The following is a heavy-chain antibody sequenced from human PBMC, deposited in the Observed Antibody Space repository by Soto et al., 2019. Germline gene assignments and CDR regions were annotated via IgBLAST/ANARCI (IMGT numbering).Heavy chain of an antibody. V-gene: IGHV1-18*01. CDR1: GYTFTNYG. Sequence: QVQLVQSGAEVKKPGASVKVSCKASGYTFTNYGISWVRQAPGKGLEWMGWPSAYKGNTNSAQKFQGRVTMTTDTSTSTAYVALRSLRSDDTAVYYCASRSGQLPYYFDYWGQGTLVTVSS. CDR2: PSAYKGNT. D-gene: IGHD6-6*01. J-gene: IGHJ4*02. CDR3: ASRSGQLPYYFDY.